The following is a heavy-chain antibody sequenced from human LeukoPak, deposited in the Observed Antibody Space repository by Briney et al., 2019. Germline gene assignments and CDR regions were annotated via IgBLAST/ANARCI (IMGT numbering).Heavy chain of an antibody. CDR2: IWYDGSNQ. J-gene: IGHJ6*03. CDR1: GFTFSSYG. Sequence: GGSLRLSCAASGFTFSSYGMHWVRQAPGKGLEWVAIIWYDGSNQFYADSVKGRFTISRDNDRKTLFLQMNSLRAEDTAVYFCAKLGFGYADYDYREGFHYKDVWGKGTTVFVSS. CDR3: AKLGFGYADYDYREGFHYKDV. V-gene: IGHV3-33*06. D-gene: IGHD4-17*01.